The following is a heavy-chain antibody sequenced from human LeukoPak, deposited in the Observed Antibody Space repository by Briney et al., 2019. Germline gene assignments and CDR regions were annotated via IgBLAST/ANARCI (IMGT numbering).Heavy chain of an antibody. Sequence: GGSLRLSCAASGVILISNYMSWVRQALGEGLQWGSVIYSSGNTYYADSVTGRFTISRDNSKNTLYLQMNSLRAEDTALYYCARDSGNYRYDNFDYWGQGTLVTVSS. V-gene: IGHV3-66*03. D-gene: IGHD1-26*01. CDR3: ARDSGNYRYDNFDY. CDR2: IYSSGNT. J-gene: IGHJ4*02. CDR1: GVILISNY.